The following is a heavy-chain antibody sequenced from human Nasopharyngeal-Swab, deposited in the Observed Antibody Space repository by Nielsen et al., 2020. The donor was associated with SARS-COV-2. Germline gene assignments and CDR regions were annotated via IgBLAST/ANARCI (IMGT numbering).Heavy chain of an antibody. CDR3: ARAIIGYSDAFDI. J-gene: IGHJ3*02. D-gene: IGHD3-22*01. Sequence: GGSLRLPCAVSGFTFSSYWMSWVRQAPGKGLEWVANIKQDGSEKYYVDSVKGRFTISRDNAKNSLYLQMNSLRAEDTAVYYCARAIIGYSDAFDIWGQGTMVTVSS. CDR2: IKQDGSEK. V-gene: IGHV3-7*01. CDR1: GFTFSSYW.